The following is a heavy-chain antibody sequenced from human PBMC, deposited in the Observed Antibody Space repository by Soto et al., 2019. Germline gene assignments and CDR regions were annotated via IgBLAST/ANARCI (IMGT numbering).Heavy chain of an antibody. J-gene: IGHJ3*02. D-gene: IGHD3-22*01. CDR3: ARDSGENTYYYDSSGSTIVFDI. CDR2: IYYSGST. V-gene: IGHV4-61*01. Sequence: SETLSLTCTFSGGSVGSGSYYWSWIRQPPGKGLEWIGYIYYSGSTNYNPSLKSRVTISVDTSKNQFSLKLSSVTAADTAVYYCARDSGENTYYYDSSGSTIVFDIWGQGTMVTVSS. CDR1: GGSVGSGSYY.